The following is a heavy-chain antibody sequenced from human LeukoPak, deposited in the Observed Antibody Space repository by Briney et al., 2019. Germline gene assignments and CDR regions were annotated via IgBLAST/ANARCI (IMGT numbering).Heavy chain of an antibody. V-gene: IGHV4-39*01. D-gene: IGHD1-20*01. CDR1: GGSISSSSYY. CDR3: ARLTKYNWNYPDY. Sequence: SETLSLTCTVSGGSISSSSYYWGWIRQPPGKGLEWIGSIYYSGSTYYNPSLKSQVTISVVPSQNQFSLKLSSVTAADTAVYYCARLTKYNWNYPDYWGQGTLVTVSS. CDR2: IYYSGST. J-gene: IGHJ4*02.